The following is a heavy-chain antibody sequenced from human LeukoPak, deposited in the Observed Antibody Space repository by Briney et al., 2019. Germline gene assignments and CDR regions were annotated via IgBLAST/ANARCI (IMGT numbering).Heavy chain of an antibody. D-gene: IGHD2-8*01. CDR3: AKEQRIRHCSEGVCMEGYYFDY. V-gene: IGHV3-23*01. Sequence: GGSLRLSCTGSGFPFNMFGIHWVRQAPGQGLDWVSGLSRGGGSTNYADSVKGRFTISRDYSKNMVSLQMNSLRPEDTAVYYCAKEQRIRHCSEGVCMEGYYFDYWGQGSLVTASS. CDR2: LSRGGGST. CDR1: GFPFNMFG. J-gene: IGHJ4*02.